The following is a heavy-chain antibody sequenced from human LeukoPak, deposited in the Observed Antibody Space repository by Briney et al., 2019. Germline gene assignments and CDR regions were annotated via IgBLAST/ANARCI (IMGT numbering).Heavy chain of an antibody. D-gene: IGHD3-22*01. CDR1: GFTFSSYG. CDR2: IPYDGSNK. J-gene: IGHJ4*02. Sequence: GGSLRLSRAASGFTFSSYGMHWVRQAPGKGLEWVAVIPYDGSNKYYADSVKGRFTISRDNSKNTLYLQMNSLRAEDTAVYYCASSSGYSYFDYWGQGTLVTVSS. V-gene: IGHV3-30*03. CDR3: ASSSGYSYFDY.